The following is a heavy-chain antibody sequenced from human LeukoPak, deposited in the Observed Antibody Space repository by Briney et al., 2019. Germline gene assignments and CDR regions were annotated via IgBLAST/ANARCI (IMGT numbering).Heavy chain of an antibody. J-gene: IGHJ6*03. CDR3: ARGAGGGQHNYYYCMDV. V-gene: IGHV3-21*04. Sequence: GGSLRLSCAASGFTFSSYSMNWVRQAPGKGLEWVSSITSISDYINYADTLEGRFTISTDTPTNTLYMEMKRPRAEDTDVYNCARGAGGGQHNYYYCMDVWGKGTTVTVSS. CDR2: ITSISDYI. D-gene: IGHD3-16*01. CDR1: GFTFSSYS.